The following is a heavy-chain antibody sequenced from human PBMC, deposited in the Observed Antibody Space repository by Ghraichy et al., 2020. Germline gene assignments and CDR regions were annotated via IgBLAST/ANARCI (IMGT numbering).Heavy chain of an antibody. J-gene: IGHJ4*02. V-gene: IGHV3-33*01. D-gene: IGHD3-22*01. CDR1: GFTFSSYG. CDR2: IWYDGSNK. Sequence: LSLTCAASGFTFSSYGMHWVRQAPGKGLEWVAVIWYDGSNKYYADSVKGRFTISRDNSKNTLYLQMNSLRAEDTAVYYCARAFGVVVVSPFDYWGQGTLVTVSS. CDR3: ARAFGVVVVSPFDY.